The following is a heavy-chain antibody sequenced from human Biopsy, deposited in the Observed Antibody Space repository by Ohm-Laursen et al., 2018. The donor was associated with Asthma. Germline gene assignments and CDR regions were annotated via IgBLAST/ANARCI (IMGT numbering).Heavy chain of an antibody. CDR2: VFWSGTT. CDR3: ARVASYGDLYFGIDV. CDR1: GAYIGSRDHH. D-gene: IGHD4-17*01. V-gene: IGHV4-30-4*01. J-gene: IGHJ6*02. Sequence: SQTLSLTCTVGGAYIGSRDHHWSWIRQSPGTVLEWIGFVFWSGTTHYNRSLERRLSISIDTTRNEFSMTLRSVTAADTAVYFCARVASYGDLYFGIDVWGPGTTVSVS.